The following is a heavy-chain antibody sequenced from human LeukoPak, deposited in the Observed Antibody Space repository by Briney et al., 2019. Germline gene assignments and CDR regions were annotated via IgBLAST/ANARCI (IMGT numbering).Heavy chain of an antibody. CDR1: GFSFSSYA. J-gene: IGHJ3*02. Sequence: GGSLRLSCAASGFSFSSYAMSWVRQAPGKGLEWVSAISGSGGSTYYADSVKGRFTISRDNSKNTLYLQMNSLRAEDTAVYYCAKVKQWFGELVPDAFDIWGQGTMVTVSS. CDR2: ISGSGGST. CDR3: AKVKQWFGELVPDAFDI. D-gene: IGHD3-10*01. V-gene: IGHV3-23*01.